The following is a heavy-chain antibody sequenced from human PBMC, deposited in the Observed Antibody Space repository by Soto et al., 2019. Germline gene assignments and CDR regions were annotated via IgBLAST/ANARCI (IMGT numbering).Heavy chain of an antibody. CDR3: AKDLVGAVKINHLYYYYYYGMDV. J-gene: IGHJ6*02. Sequence: GGSLRLSCAASGFTFSSYGMHWVRQAPGKGLEWVAVISYDGSNKYYADSVKGRFTISRDNSKNTLYLQMNSLRAEDTAVYYWAKDLVGAVKINHLYYYYYYGMDVWGQGTTVTVSS. V-gene: IGHV3-30*18. D-gene: IGHD3-10*01. CDR2: ISYDGSNK. CDR1: GFTFSSYG.